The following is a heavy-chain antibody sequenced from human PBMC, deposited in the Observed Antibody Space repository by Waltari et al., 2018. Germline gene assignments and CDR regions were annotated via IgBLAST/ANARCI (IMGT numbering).Heavy chain of an antibody. D-gene: IGHD7-27*01. V-gene: IGHV3-20*01. J-gene: IGHJ4*02. Sequence: EVLLVESGGAVVRPGGSLRLSCAASGFTFDDYGMVWVRHAPGKGLEWVSGISWNGASTDYADSVKGRFTISRDKAKNSLYLQMNSLIAEDTALYHCARDKWGPDYWGQGTLVTVSS. CDR3: ARDKWGPDY. CDR2: ISWNGAST. CDR1: GFTFDDYG.